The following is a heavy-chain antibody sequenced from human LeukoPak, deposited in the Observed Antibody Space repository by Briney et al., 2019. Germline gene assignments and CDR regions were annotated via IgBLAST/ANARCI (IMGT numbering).Heavy chain of an antibody. V-gene: IGHV4-34*01. CDR2: INHSGST. J-gene: IGHJ4*02. CDR1: GGSFSGYY. D-gene: IGHD2-2*01. Sequence: PSETLSLTCAVYGGSFSGYYWSWIRQPPGKGLEWIGEINHSGSTNYNPSLKRRVTISVDTSKNQFSLKLSSVTAADTAVYYCATLKLGYCSSTSCPTLDYWGQGTLVTVSS. CDR3: ATLKLGYCSSTSCPTLDY.